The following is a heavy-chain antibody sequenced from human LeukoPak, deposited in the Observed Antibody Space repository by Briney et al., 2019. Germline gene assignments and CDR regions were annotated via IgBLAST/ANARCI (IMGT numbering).Heavy chain of an antibody. V-gene: IGHV4-34*01. D-gene: IGHD2-21*02. CDR1: GGSFSGYY. Sequence: PSETLSLTCAVYGGSFSGYYWSWIRQPPGKGLEWIGEINHSGSTNYNPSLKSRVTISVDTSKNQFSLKLSSVTAADTAVYYCARGPYCGGDCYPFDYWGQGTLVTVSS. J-gene: IGHJ4*02. CDR2: INHSGST. CDR3: ARGPYCGGDCYPFDY.